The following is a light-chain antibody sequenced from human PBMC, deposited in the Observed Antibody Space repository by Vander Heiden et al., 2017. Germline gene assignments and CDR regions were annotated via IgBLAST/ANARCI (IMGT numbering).Light chain of an antibody. V-gene: IGLV2-14*01. CDR1: SIDIGGYNY. Sequence: QSALTQPASVSGSPRQSITISCTGTSIDIGGYNYVYWYQHPPGKTPNLIIFEVSTRPSGVSHRFSVSKSGNTASLTSSGLQAEDEADYYCTSYTGGSTDVLFGGGTKLTVL. CDR2: EVS. J-gene: IGLJ2*01. CDR3: TSYTGGSTDVL.